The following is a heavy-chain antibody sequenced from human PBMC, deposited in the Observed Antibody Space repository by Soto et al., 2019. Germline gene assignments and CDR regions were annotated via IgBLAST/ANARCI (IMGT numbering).Heavy chain of an antibody. CDR1: GGSISSYY. D-gene: IGHD3-22*01. V-gene: IGHV4-4*07. Sequence: SETLSLTCTVSGGSISSYYWSWIRQPAGKGLEWVGRIYTSGSTNYNPSLKSRVTMSVDTSKNQFSLKLSSVTAADTAVYYCARDSASGYTHYYYYGMDVWGQGTTVTVSS. CDR3: ARDSASGYTHYYYYGMDV. CDR2: IYTSGST. J-gene: IGHJ6*02.